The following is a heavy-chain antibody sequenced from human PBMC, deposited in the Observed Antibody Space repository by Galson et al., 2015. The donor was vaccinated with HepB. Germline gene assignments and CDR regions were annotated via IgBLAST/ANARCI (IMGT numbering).Heavy chain of an antibody. J-gene: IGHJ5*02. D-gene: IGHD2-15*01. CDR3: ARGGEYCIGATCHSGYDP. V-gene: IGHV5-10-1*01. CDR2: IDPSDSYT. Sequence: QSGAEVKKPGESLRISCKASGYRFNTYWISWMRQMPGKGLEWMGRIDPSDSYTNFSPSFQGHVTISVAKSISTAYLQWSSLKASAIAMYYYARGGEYCIGATCHSGYDPWGQGTLVTVSS. CDR1: GYRFNTYW.